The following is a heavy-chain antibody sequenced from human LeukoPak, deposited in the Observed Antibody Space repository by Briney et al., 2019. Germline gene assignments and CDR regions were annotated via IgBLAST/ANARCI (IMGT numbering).Heavy chain of an antibody. CDR3: ARGIKPGLGEAPAY. CDR1: GGPFSGYF. CDR2: IHNSGTT. Sequence: SETLSLTRAVSGGPFSGYFWSWIRQPPGKGLEWIGEIHNSGTTNYNPSLNSRVTISEDTSKNQFYLNLSSVTAADTAVYYCARGIKPGLGEAPAYWGQGTLVTVSS. D-gene: IGHD3-10*01. J-gene: IGHJ4*02. V-gene: IGHV4-34*01.